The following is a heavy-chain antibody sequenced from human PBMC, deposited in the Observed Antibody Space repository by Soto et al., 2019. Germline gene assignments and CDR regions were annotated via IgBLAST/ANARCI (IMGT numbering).Heavy chain of an antibody. Sequence: SETLSLTCTVSGGSVSSGGYYWTWIRQPPGKGLEWIGHIYYGGVTNYNPSLLSRVTISVDTSHNQFSLKLSSVTAADTAVYDCARGTHTVVAALNYFDSWGQGTVVTVSS. D-gene: IGHD2-15*01. V-gene: IGHV4-61*08. CDR2: IYYGGVT. J-gene: IGHJ4*02. CDR3: ARGTHTVVAALNYFDS. CDR1: GGSVSSGGYY.